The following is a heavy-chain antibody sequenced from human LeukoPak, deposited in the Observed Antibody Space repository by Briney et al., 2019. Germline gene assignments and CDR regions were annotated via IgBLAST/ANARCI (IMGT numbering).Heavy chain of an antibody. J-gene: IGHJ4*02. CDR1: GGSISSYY. V-gene: IGHV4-59*08. Sequence: SETLSLTCTVSGGSISSYYWSWIRQPPGKGLEWIGYIYYSGSTNYNPSLKSRVTISVDTSKNQFSLKLSSVTAADTAVYYCARSQPYSSGWYPQGYWGQGTLVTVSS. CDR2: IYYSGST. D-gene: IGHD6-19*01. CDR3: ARSQPYSSGWYPQGY.